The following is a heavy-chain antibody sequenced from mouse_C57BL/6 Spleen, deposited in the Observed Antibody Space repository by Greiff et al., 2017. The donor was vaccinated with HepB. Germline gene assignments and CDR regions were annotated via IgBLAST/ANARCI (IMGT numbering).Heavy chain of an antibody. CDR3: ARNSVYDGYSWFAY. D-gene: IGHD2-3*01. V-gene: IGHV2-2*01. CDR1: GFSLTSYG. Sequence: VKLMESGPGLVQPSQSLSITCTVSGFSLTSYGVHWVRQSPGKGLEWLGVIWSGGSTDYNAAFISRLSISKDNSKSQVFFKMNSLQADDTAIYYCARNSVYDGYSWFAYWGQGTLVTVSA. J-gene: IGHJ3*01. CDR2: IWSGGST.